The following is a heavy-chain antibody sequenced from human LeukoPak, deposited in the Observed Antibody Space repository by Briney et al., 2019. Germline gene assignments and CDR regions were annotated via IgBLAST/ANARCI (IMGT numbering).Heavy chain of an antibody. Sequence: PGGSLRLSCAASGFAVSSKYMNWVRQAPGKGLEWVTVIYLDGRADYADSVKGRCTISSDNSKNTVYLQMNRLKAEHTAVYYCARDAESSLANWGEGTLVTVSP. J-gene: IGHJ1*01. CDR3: ARDAESSLAN. CDR1: GFAVSSKY. CDR2: IYLDGRA. V-gene: IGHV3-66*01.